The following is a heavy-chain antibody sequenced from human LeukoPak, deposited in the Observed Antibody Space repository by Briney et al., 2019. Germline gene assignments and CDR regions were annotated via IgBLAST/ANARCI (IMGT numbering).Heavy chain of an antibody. CDR3: ARDGPHYDFWSGPAY. Sequence: GGSLRLSCEASGFTFSSYWMSWVRQAPGKGLEWVANINEDGSEKYYVESVKGRFTVSRDNAKNSLYLQMDSLRAKDTAVYYCARDGPHYDFWSGPAYWGQGTLVTVSS. J-gene: IGHJ4*02. D-gene: IGHD3-3*01. V-gene: IGHV3-7*05. CDR1: GFTFSSYW. CDR2: INEDGSEK.